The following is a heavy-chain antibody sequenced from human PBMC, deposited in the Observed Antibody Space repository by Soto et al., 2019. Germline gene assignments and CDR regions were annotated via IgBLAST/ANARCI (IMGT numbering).Heavy chain of an antibody. CDR2: IWYDGSNK. Sequence: GGSLRLSCAASGFTFSSYGMHWVRQAPGKGLEWVAVIWYDGSNKYYADSVKGRFTISRDNSKNTLYLQMNSLRAEDTAVYYCASGPGDGGDDAFDIWGQGTMVTVSS. CDR3: ASGPGDGGDDAFDI. D-gene: IGHD4-17*01. J-gene: IGHJ3*02. V-gene: IGHV3-33*01. CDR1: GFTFSSYG.